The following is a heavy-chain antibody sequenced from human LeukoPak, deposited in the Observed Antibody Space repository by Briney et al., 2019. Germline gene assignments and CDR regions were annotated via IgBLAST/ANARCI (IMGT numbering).Heavy chain of an antibody. J-gene: IGHJ4*02. CDR2: MYHSGST. CDR1: GYSISSAYY. V-gene: IGHV4-38-2*02. D-gene: IGHD3-10*01. Sequence: SETLSLTCSVSGYSISSAYYWGWIRQPPGKGLEWIGTMYHSGSTNYNPSLKSRVTISVDTSKNQFSLKLSSVTAADTAVYYCARILMVRGVIWDFDYWGQGTLVTVSS. CDR3: ARILMVRGVIWDFDY.